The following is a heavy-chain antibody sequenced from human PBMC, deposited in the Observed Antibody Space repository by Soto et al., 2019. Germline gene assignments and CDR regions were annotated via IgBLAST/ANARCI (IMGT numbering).Heavy chain of an antibody. CDR1: GGTFRSYG. CDR3: ARGIPIFGVVIRNYYNYGMDV. V-gene: IGHV1-69*12. CDR2: IIPMFGAA. J-gene: IGHJ6*02. Sequence: QVQLVQSGAEVKEPGSSVKVSCKTSGGTFRSYGINWVRQAPGQGLEWMGGIIPMFGAANYAQKFQGRVTITADESTNTTYMELSSLTSEDTAMYYCARGIPIFGVVIRNYYNYGMDVWGRGTTVTVSS. D-gene: IGHD3-3*01.